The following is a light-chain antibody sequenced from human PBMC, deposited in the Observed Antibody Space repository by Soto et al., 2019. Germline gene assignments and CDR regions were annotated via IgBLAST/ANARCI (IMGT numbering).Light chain of an antibody. CDR1: SSNIGSNT. Sequence: QSVLPQPPSASGTPGQRVTISCSGSSSNIGSNTVSWYQQLPQRAPKLLIFSNNQRPSGVPDRFSGSKSGTSASLAISGLQSEDEADYYCATWADGLNSYVFGTGTKLTVL. CDR3: ATWADGLNSYV. V-gene: IGLV1-44*01. CDR2: SNN. J-gene: IGLJ1*01.